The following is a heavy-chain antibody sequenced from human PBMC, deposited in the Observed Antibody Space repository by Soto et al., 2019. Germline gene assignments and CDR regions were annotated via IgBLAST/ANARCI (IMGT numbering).Heavy chain of an antibody. CDR1: GFNFCAYG. J-gene: IGHJ4*02. CDR2: LSFDASKK. D-gene: IGHD1-26*01. CDR3: RVGVAD. V-gene: IGHV3-30*03. Sequence: QVQLVESGGGVVQPGRSLRLSCAASGFNFCAYGMHWVRQAPGTGLELVALLSFDASKKYYADSVKGRFTIYRDTSRNTLYLQMNSLRVDDTAVYYCRVGVADWGQGTRVTVSS.